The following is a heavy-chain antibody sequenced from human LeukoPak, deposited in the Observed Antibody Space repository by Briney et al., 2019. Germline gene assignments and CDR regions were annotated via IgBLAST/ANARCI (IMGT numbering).Heavy chain of an antibody. CDR3: ARDSSYSSSWSVPGWFDP. Sequence: SETLSLTCTVSGGSISSYYWSWIRQPAGKGLEWIGRIYTSGSTNYNPSLKSRVTMSVDTSKNQFSLKLSSVTAADTAVYYCARDSSYSSSWSVPGWFDPWGQGTLVTVSS. CDR1: GGSISSYY. J-gene: IGHJ5*02. V-gene: IGHV4-4*07. CDR2: IYTSGST. D-gene: IGHD6-13*01.